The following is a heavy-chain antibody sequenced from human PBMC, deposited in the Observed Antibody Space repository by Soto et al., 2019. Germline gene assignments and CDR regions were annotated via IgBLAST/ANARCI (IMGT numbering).Heavy chain of an antibody. D-gene: IGHD3-22*01. CDR2: NNAGNGNT. CDR1: GYTFTSYA. J-gene: IGHJ4*02. Sequence: ASVKVSCKASGYTFTSYAMHWVRQAPGQRLEWMGWNNAGNGNTKYSQKFQGRVTITRDTSASTAYMELSSLRSEDTAVYYCARGIYDSSGYYYVKVWSYFDYWGQGTLVTVSS. V-gene: IGHV1-3*01. CDR3: ARGIYDSSGYYYVKVWSYFDY.